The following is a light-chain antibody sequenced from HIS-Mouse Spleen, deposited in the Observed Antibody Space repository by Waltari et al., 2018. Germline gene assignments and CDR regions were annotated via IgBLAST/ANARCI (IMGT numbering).Light chain of an antibody. CDR2: DDS. V-gene: IGLV3-21*02. CDR3: QVWDSSSDHYV. CDR1: NIGSKS. Sequence: SYVLTQPPSVSVAPGQTARITCGGNNIGSKSVHWYQQKPGQAPVLVVYDDSDRPSGIPGRFSGSNSGNTATLTISRVEAGDEAVYYCQVWDSSSDHYVFGTGTKVTVL. J-gene: IGLJ1*01.